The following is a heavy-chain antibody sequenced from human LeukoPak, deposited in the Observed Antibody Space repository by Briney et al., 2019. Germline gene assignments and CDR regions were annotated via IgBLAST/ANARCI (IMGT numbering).Heavy chain of an antibody. CDR2: ISYDGSNK. D-gene: IGHD6-19*01. CDR3: AKDIGAVAGAHYFDY. V-gene: IGHV3-30*04. J-gene: IGHJ4*02. Sequence: HPGGSLRLSCAASGFTFSSYAMHWVRQAPGKGLEWVAVISYDGSNKYYADSVKGRFTISRENSKNTLYLQMNSLRAEDTAFYYCAKDIGAVAGAHYFDYWGQGTLVTVSS. CDR1: GFTFSSYA.